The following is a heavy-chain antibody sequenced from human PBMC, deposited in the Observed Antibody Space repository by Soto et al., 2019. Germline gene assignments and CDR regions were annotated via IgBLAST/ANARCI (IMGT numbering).Heavy chain of an antibody. V-gene: IGHV3-30-3*01. D-gene: IGHD4-17*01. J-gene: IGHJ3*02. CDR2: ISYDGSNK. CDR3: ARDEGPTVTTSDAFDI. CDR1: GFTFSSYA. Sequence: QVQLVESGGGVVQPGRSLRLSCAASGFTFSSYAMHWVRQAPGKGLEWVAVISYDGSNKYYADSVKGRFTISRDNSKNTLYLQMDRLRAEDTAVYCCARDEGPTVTTSDAFDIWGQGTMVTVSS.